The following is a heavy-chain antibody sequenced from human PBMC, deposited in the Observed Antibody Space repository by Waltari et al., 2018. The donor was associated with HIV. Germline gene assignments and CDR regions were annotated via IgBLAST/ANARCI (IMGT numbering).Heavy chain of an antibody. CDR3: ARGSQGAVAGTSFDY. D-gene: IGHD6-19*01. Sequence: QVQLQESGPGLVKPSQTLSLTCTVSGGSISSGSYYWSWIRQTAGKGLEWIGRIYTSGSTNYTPSPKSRGTRSVATSKNQFSLKLSSVTAADTAVYYCARGSQGAVAGTSFDYWGQGTLVTVSS. J-gene: IGHJ4*02. CDR1: GGSISSGSYY. CDR2: IYTSGST. V-gene: IGHV4-61*02.